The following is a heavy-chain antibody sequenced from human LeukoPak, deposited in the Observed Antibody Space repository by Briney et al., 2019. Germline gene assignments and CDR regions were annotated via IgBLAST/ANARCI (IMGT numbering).Heavy chain of an antibody. CDR2: IIPILGIA. V-gene: IGHV1-69*04. J-gene: IGHJ6*02. CDR3: ARDYYDTLYYYYGMDV. D-gene: IGHD3-22*01. CDR1: GYTFTSYG. Sequence: ASVKVSCKASGYTFTSYGISWVRQAPGQGLEWMGRIIPILGIANYAQKFQGRVTITADKSTSTAYMELSSLRSEDTAVYYCARDYYDTLYYYYGMDVWGQGTTVTVSS.